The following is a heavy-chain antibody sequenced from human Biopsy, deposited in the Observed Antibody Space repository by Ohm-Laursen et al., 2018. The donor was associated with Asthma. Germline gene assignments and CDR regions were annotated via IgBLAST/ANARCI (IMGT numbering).Heavy chain of an antibody. CDR2: ISYDGNHK. Sequence: RSLRLSCAAPGFMFSSFGMHWVRQAPGKGLEWVAVISYDGNHKFYEDSVKGRFTISRDNSKNTLYLQMNSLRTEDTAVYYCAKRRGYSGHDNDYWGQGTLVIVSS. V-gene: IGHV3-30*18. J-gene: IGHJ4*02. CDR3: AKRRGYSGHDNDY. D-gene: IGHD5-12*01. CDR1: GFMFSSFG.